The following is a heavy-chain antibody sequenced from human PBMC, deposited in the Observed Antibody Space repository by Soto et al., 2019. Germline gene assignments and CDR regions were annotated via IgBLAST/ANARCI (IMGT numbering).Heavy chain of an antibody. CDR3: AREAPMDV. Sequence: GGSLRLSCAASGFTVSSRYMSWVRQAPGKGLEWVSIIWSAGLIYYADSVRGRFTISRDISKNILYLEMTSLRADDTAVYYCAREAPMDVWGQGTTVTVSS. V-gene: IGHV3-53*01. CDR2: IWSAGLI. J-gene: IGHJ6*02. CDR1: GFTVSSRY.